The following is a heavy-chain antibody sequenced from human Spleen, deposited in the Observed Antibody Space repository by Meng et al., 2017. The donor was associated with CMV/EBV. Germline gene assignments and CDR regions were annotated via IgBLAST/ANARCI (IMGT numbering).Heavy chain of an antibody. CDR3: ARDRGGSYSDY. J-gene: IGHJ4*02. CDR1: GLTFSSYG. CDR2: IWYDGSNK. D-gene: IGHD1-26*01. Sequence: GGSLRLSCAASGLTFSSYGMHWVRQAPGKGLEWVAVIWYDGSNKYYADSVKGRFTISRDNSKNTLYLQINSLRAEDTAVYYCARDRGGSYSDYWGQGTLVTVSS. V-gene: IGHV3-33*01.